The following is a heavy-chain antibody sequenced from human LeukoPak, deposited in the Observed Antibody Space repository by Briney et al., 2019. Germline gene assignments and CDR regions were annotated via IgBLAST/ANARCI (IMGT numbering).Heavy chain of an antibody. J-gene: IGHJ4*02. CDR1: GGSISSYY. Sequence: PSETLSLTCTVSGGSISSYYWSWIRQPAGKGLEWIGRIYTSGSTNYNPSLKSRVTISLDTSKNQFSLKLSSVTAADAAVYYCARSYDLLTGLDYWGQGTLVTVSS. CDR3: ARSYDLLTGLDY. V-gene: IGHV4-4*07. CDR2: IYTSGST. D-gene: IGHD3-9*01.